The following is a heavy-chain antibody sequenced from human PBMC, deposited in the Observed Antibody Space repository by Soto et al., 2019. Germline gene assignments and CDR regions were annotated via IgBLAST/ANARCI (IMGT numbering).Heavy chain of an antibody. J-gene: IGHJ6*02. Sequence: QVQLVQSGPGVKKPGASVKVSCEASGYTFTTSGISWVRQAPGQGLEWMGWISTYNGDTNSAQKFQGRVTMTADTSTGTVYMELMSLKSDDTAVYYCARQGSWPYYYYGLDVWGQGTTVTVSS. CDR2: ISTYNGDT. D-gene: IGHD1-26*01. V-gene: IGHV1-18*01. CDR3: ARQGSWPYYYYGLDV. CDR1: GYTFTTSG.